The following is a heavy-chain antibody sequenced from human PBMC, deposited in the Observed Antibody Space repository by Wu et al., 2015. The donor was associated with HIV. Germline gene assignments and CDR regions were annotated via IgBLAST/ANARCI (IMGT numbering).Heavy chain of an antibody. D-gene: IGHD6-19*01. V-gene: IGHV1-69*08. CDR3: ARQRAYTSGWYILDY. Sequence: VQSGAEVKKPGASVRVSCKTSGGTFRNHAISWVRQAPGQGLEWMGRIIPITGSADYAQKFQGRVTITADKPTSTAYMELSSLISDDTAVYYCARQRAYTSGWYILDYWGQGTLVTVSS. CDR1: GGTFRNHA. J-gene: IGHJ4*02. CDR2: IIPITGSA.